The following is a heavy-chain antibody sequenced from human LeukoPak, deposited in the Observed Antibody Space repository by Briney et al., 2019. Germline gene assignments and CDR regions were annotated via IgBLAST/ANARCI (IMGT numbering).Heavy chain of an antibody. D-gene: IGHD5-24*01. J-gene: IGHJ6*03. V-gene: IGHV3-21*01. CDR3: ARVSGRWLQARGYYYYYMDV. Sequence: GGSLRLSCAASGFTFSSYSTNWVRQAPGKGLEWVSSISSSSSYIYYADSVKGRFTISRDNAKNSLYLQMNSLRAEDTAVYYCARVSGRWLQARGYYYYYMDVWGKGTTVTISS. CDR1: GFTFSSYS. CDR2: ISSSSSYI.